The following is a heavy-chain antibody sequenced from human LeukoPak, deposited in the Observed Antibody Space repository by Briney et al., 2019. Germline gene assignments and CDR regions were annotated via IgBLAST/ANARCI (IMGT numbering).Heavy chain of an antibody. CDR2: FDPEDGET. V-gene: IGHV1-24*01. CDR3: ATISSDPNSNWFDP. CDR1: GYTRTELS. D-gene: IGHD6-19*01. Sequence: ASVKVSCKVSGYTRTELSMHWVRQAPGKGLEWMGGFDPEDGETIYAQKFQGRVTMTEDTSTDTAYMELSSLRSEDTAVYYCATISSDPNSNWFDPWGQGTLVTVSS. J-gene: IGHJ5*02.